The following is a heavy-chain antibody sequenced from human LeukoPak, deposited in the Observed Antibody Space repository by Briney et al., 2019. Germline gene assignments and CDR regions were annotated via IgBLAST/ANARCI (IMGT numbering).Heavy chain of an antibody. J-gene: IGHJ3*02. CDR3: ARHLVRITMVRGVPRLHDAFDI. Sequence: GKSLNISNKGGGYSFSNYWSCWVPPIRQKVLEWMGIIYPGDSDTRYSPSFQGQVTISADKSISTAYLQWSSLKASDTAMYYCARHLVRITMVRGVPRLHDAFDIWGQGIMVTVSS. D-gene: IGHD3-10*01. CDR1: GYSFSNYW. CDR2: IYPGDSDT. V-gene: IGHV5-51*01.